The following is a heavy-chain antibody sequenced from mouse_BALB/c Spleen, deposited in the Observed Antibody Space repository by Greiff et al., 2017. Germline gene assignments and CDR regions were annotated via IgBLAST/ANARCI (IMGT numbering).Heavy chain of an antibody. CDR1: GYSFTSYY. Sequence: VQLQESGPELVKPGASVKISCKASGYSFTSYYIHWVKQRPGQGLEWIGWIFPGSGNTKYNEKFKGKATLTADTSSSTAYMQLSSLTSEDSAVYFCAYYDYDGGYWGQGTTLTVSS. D-gene: IGHD2-4*01. J-gene: IGHJ2*01. CDR3: AYYDYDGGY. CDR2: IFPGSGNT. V-gene: IGHV1-66*01.